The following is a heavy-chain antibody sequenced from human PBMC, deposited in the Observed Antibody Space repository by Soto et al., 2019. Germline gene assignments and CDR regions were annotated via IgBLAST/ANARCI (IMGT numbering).Heavy chain of an antibody. CDR3: ARDRIAAAGVSFDY. CDR2: ISSSSSYI. D-gene: IGHD6-13*01. Sequence: VQLVESGGGLVKPGGSLRLSCAASGFTFSSYSMNWVRQAPGKGLEWVSSISSSSSYIYYADSVKGRFTISRDNAKNSLYLQMNSLRAEDTAVYYCARDRIAAAGVSFDYWGQGTLVTVSS. V-gene: IGHV3-21*01. CDR1: GFTFSSYS. J-gene: IGHJ4*02.